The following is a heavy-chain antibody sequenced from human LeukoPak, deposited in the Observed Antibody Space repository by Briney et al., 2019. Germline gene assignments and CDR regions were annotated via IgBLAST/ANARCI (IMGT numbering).Heavy chain of an antibody. D-gene: IGHD4-17*01. CDR1: GFTFSTYA. CDR2: ISYDESNK. CDR3: ARGDYGGDY. Sequence: PGGSLRLSCAASGFTFSTYAMHWVRQAPGKGLEWVAVISYDESNKYYADSVKGRFTISRDNSKNTLYLQMNSLRVEDTAVYYCARGDYGGDYWGQGTLVTVSS. V-gene: IGHV3-30-3*01. J-gene: IGHJ4*02.